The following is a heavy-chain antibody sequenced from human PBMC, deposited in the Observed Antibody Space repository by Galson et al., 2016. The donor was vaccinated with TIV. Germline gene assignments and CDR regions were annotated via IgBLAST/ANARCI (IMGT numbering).Heavy chain of an antibody. CDR1: GYTFSDYA. J-gene: IGHJ6*03. Sequence: SVKVSCKAFGYTFSDYAINWVRQVPGQGLEWMGWINTKTGNPTYAQGFTGRFVFSLDTTVSTAFLQITSLKAEDTAVYYCARGRGSPPYYYYYMEHWGKGTAVTVSS. V-gene: IGHV7-4-1*02. CDR2: INTKTGNP. CDR3: ARGRGSPPYYYYYMEH.